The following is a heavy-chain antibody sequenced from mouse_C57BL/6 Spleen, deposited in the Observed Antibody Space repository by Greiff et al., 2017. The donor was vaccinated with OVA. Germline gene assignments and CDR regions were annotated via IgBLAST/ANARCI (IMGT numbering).Heavy chain of an antibody. Sequence: VQLVESGAELVRPGTSVKVSCKASGYAFTNYLIEWVKQRPGQGLEWIGVINPGSGGTNYNEKFKGKATLTADKSSSTAYMQLSSLTSEDSAVYFCARRSSGYLFAYWGQGTLVTVSA. V-gene: IGHV1-54*01. D-gene: IGHD3-2*02. CDR2: INPGSGGT. J-gene: IGHJ3*01. CDR1: GYAFTNYL. CDR3: ARRSSGYLFAY.